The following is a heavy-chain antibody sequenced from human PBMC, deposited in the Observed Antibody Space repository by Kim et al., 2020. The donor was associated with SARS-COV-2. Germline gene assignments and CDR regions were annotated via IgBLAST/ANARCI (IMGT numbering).Heavy chain of an antibody. CDR3: AGTMVRGAWFDP. CDR2: INPSGGST. J-gene: IGHJ5*02. V-gene: IGHV1-46*03. CDR1: EYTFTSYY. Sequence: ASVKVSCKASEYTFTSYYMHWVRQAPGQGLEWMGIINPSGGSTSYAQKFQGRVTMTRDTSTSTVYMELSSLRSEDTAVYYCAGTMVRGAWFDPWGQGTLVTVSS. D-gene: IGHD3-10*01.